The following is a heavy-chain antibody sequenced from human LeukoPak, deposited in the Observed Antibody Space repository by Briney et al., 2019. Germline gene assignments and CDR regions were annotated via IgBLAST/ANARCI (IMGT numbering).Heavy chain of an antibody. V-gene: IGHV4-34*01. CDR1: GGSISSYY. J-gene: IGHJ4*02. CDR2: INHSGST. D-gene: IGHD6-19*01. CDR3: APGVAVAGNLGY. Sequence: SETLSLTCTVSGGSISSYYWSWIRQPPGKGLEWIGEINHSGSTNYNPSLKSRVTISVDTSKNQFSLKLSSVTAADTAVYYCAPGVAVAGNLGYWGQGTLVTVSS.